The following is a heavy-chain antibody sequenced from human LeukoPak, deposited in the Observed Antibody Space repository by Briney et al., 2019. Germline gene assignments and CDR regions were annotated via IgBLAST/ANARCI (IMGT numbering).Heavy chain of an antibody. CDR1: GFTFSSYA. D-gene: IGHD3-3*01. J-gene: IGHJ4*02. CDR2: ISGSGGST. V-gene: IGHV3-23*01. Sequence: GGSLRLSCAASGFTFSSYAMSWVRQAPGKGLEWVSAISGSGGSTYYADSVKGRFTISRDNSKNTLYLQMNSLRVEDTAVYYCAKVLQRFLEWLLFDYWGQGTLVTVSS. CDR3: AKVLQRFLEWLLFDY.